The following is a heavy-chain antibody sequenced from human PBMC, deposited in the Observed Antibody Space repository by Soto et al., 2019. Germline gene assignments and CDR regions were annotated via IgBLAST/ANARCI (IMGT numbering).Heavy chain of an antibody. D-gene: IGHD4-4*01. V-gene: IGHV4-59*08. J-gene: IGHJ4*02. CDR2: IFDSGNA. CDR3: ARHRRTTVAKFYFDN. Sequence: LSLTCTVSGGSINSYCWSWIRQPPGKGLEWIAYIFDSGNANYNPSLKSRVTISVDTSKNQFSLKLTSVTAADTAVYYCARHRRTTVAKFYFDNWGQGALVTVSS. CDR1: GGSINSYC.